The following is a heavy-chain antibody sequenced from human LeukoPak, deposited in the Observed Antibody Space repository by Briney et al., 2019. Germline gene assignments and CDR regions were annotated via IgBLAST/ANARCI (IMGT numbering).Heavy chain of an antibody. J-gene: IGHJ4*02. CDR1: GYSISSGYY. D-gene: IGHD6-13*01. Sequence: SETLSLTCTVSGYSISSGYYWGWIRQPPGKGLEWIGSIYYSGSTYYNPSLKSRVTISVDTSKNQFSLKLSSVTAADTAVYYCARLGIAAAGAGYFDYWGQGTLVTVSS. CDR3: ARLGIAAAGAGYFDY. CDR2: IYYSGST. V-gene: IGHV4-38-2*02.